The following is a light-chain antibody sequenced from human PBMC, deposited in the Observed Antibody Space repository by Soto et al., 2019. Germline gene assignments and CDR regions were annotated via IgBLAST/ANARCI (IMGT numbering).Light chain of an antibody. CDR1: QSISSY. V-gene: IGKV1-39*01. Sequence: DIQMTQSPPSLSASVGDRVTITCRASQSISSYLNWYQQKPGKAPKLLISDASSLRSGVPSRFSGSGSGTDFTLTISSLQPDDFATYYCQQYNSYSTFGQGTKVDIK. CDR3: QQYNSYST. CDR2: DAS. J-gene: IGKJ1*01.